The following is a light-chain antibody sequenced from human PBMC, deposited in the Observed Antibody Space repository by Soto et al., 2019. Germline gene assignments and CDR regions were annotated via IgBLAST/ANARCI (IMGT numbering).Light chain of an antibody. J-gene: IGKJ1*01. CDR1: QSVLYSSNNKNY. Sequence: DIVMTQSPDSLAVSLGERATINCKSSQSVLYSSNNKNYLAWYQQKPGQPTKLLIYWASTRESGVPDRFSGSGSGTDFTLTISRLQAEDVAVYYCQQYYSTPETFGQGTKVEIK. V-gene: IGKV4-1*01. CDR3: QQYYSTPET. CDR2: WAS.